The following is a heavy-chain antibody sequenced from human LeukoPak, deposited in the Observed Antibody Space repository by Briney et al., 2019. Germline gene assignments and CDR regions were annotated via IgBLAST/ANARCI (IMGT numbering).Heavy chain of an antibody. Sequence: GGSLRLSCAASGFTFRSYSMNWVRQAPGKGLEWVSSISSSSSYIYYADSVKGRFTISRDNAKNSLYLQMNSLRAEDTAVYYCARVGSTSCYSPDYWGQGTLVTVSS. CDR3: ARVGSTSCYSPDY. CDR2: ISSSSSYI. J-gene: IGHJ4*02. D-gene: IGHD2-2*01. CDR1: GFTFRSYS. V-gene: IGHV3-21*01.